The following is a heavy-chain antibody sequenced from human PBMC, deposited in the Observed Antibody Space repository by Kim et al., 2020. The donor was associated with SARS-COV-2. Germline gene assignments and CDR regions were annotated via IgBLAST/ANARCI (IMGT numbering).Heavy chain of an antibody. Sequence: ASVKVSCKTSGYTFTTRYLHWVRQAPGHGLEWMGRINPDSGVTDYAQRFQGRVTMTRDKSISTVYMELSSLKSDDTVVYYCARGTTETIDYWGQGTLVTVSS. CDR3: ARGTTETIDY. CDR2: INPDSGVT. CDR1: GYTFTTRY. V-gene: IGHV1-2*05. J-gene: IGHJ4*02.